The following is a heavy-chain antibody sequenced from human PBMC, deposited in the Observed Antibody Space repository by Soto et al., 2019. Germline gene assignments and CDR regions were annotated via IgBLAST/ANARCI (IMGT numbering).Heavy chain of an antibody. J-gene: IGHJ4*02. Sequence: ASVKVSCKASGGSFDYRAVTWLRQAPGQGLGWVGHIFSDTADYAHKFQGRVTITADKSTATAYMQLDSLHSNDTAVYHRAPATLHFPGLQGSFDTWGQGSLVTVCS. CDR1: GGSFDYRA. V-gene: IGHV1-69*06. D-gene: IGHD3-3*02. CDR2: IFSDTA. CDR3: APATLHFPGLQGSFDT.